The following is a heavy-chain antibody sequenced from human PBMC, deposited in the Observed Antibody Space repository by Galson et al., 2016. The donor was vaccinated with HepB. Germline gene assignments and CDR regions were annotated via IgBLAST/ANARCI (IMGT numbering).Heavy chain of an antibody. CDR1: GFNFDDYG. CDR2: ISYDGSEK. CDR3: AKGRHSSRHYNWLDP. D-gene: IGHD6-13*01. J-gene: IGHJ5*02. Sequence: SLRLSCAASGFNFDDYGMSWVRQAPGKGLEWVAIISYDGSEKYYADSVKGRFTISRDKSKNTLYLQMNSLRPEDTAVYYCAKGRHSSRHYNWLDPWGQGTLVTVSS. V-gene: IGHV3-30*18.